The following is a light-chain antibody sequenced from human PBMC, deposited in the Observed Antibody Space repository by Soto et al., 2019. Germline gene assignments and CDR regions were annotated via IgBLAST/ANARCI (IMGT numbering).Light chain of an antibody. CDR2: SNN. CDR1: NSNIGSNT. V-gene: IGLV1-44*01. CDR3: AAWDDSLNAL. J-gene: IGLJ2*01. Sequence: QSVLTQPPSASGTPGQRVTISCSGSNSNIGSNTVNWYQQLPGTAPKLLIYSNNRRPSGVPDRFSGSKSGTSASLAISGLQSEDEANYYCAAWDDSLNALFGGGTKLTVL.